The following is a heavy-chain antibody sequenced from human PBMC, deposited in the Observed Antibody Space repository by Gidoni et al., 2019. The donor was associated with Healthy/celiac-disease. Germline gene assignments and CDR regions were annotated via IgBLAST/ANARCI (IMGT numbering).Heavy chain of an antibody. J-gene: IGHJ4*02. CDR2: ISGSGGST. CDR3: AKGVQRREFRSIAAAGMGGY. CDR1: GFTFSSYA. D-gene: IGHD6-13*01. Sequence: EVQLLESGGGLVQPGGSLRLSCAASGFTFSSYAMSWVRQAPGKGLEWVSAISGSGGSTYYADSVKGRFTISRDNSKNTLYLQMNSLRAEDTAVYYCAKGVQRREFRSIAAAGMGGYWGQGTLVTVSS. V-gene: IGHV3-23*01.